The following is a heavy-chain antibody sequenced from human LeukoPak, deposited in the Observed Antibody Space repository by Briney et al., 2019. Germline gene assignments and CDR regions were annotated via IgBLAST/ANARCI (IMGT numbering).Heavy chain of an antibody. CDR1: GYTFTSYG. CDR2: ISAYNGNT. V-gene: IGHV1-18*01. J-gene: IGHJ1*01. Sequence: ASVKVSCKASGYTFTSYGISWVRQAPGQGLEWMGWISAYNGNTNYAQKLQGRVTMTTDTSTSTAYMELRSLRSDDTAVYYCARDRKERYCSSTSCPGGYFQHWGQGTLVTVSS. D-gene: IGHD2-2*01. CDR3: ARDRKERYCSSTSCPGGYFQH.